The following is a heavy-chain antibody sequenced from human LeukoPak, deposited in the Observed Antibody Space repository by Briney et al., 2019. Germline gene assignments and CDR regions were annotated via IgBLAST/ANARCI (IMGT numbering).Heavy chain of an antibody. Sequence: GASQKVSCKVSGYTLTELAMHWGRHAPGKGLGRMGGFDPEDGETIYAKKCQGRVTMSEDTSTDTAYMDLSSLGSEDTAVYYCATQARGYFYYWGQGTLVTVSS. CDR3: ATQARGYFYY. V-gene: IGHV1-24*01. CDR1: GYTLTELA. J-gene: IGHJ4*02. CDR2: FDPEDGET.